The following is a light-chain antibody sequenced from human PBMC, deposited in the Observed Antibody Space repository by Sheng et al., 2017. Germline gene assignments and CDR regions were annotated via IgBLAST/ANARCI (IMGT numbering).Light chain of an antibody. CDR1: SSDVGGLNY. Sequence: QSALTQPPSASGSPGQSVTISCTGTSSDVGGLNYVSWYQQHTGKAPRLIIYEVTKRPSGVPYRFSASKSGNTASLTVSGLRAEDEADYYCVSHTTIGTYVFGTGTKVTVL. CDR2: EVT. J-gene: IGLJ1*01. CDR3: VSHTTIGTYV. V-gene: IGLV2-8*01.